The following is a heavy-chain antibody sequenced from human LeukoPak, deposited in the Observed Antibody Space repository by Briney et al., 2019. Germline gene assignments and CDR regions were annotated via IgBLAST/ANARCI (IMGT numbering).Heavy chain of an antibody. Sequence: ASVKVSCKASGYTFTGYYMHWVRQAPGQGLEWMGIINPSGGSTSYAQKFQGRVTMTRDTSTSTVYMELSSLRSEDTAVYYCARGQDCSGGSCYNFDYWGQGTLVTVSS. J-gene: IGHJ4*02. D-gene: IGHD2-15*01. V-gene: IGHV1-46*01. CDR2: INPSGGST. CDR1: GYTFTGYY. CDR3: ARGQDCSGGSCYNFDY.